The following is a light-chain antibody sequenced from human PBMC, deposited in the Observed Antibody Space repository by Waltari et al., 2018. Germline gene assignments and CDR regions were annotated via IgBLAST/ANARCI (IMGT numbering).Light chain of an antibody. Sequence: EIVLTQSPATLSSSPGERATLPCRARQSASSSYLAWYQQKPGQAPRPLIYGASSRATGIPDRFSGSGSGTDFTLTISRLEPEDFAVYYCQQYGTSPPETFGQGTKVEIK. V-gene: IGKV3-20*01. CDR1: QSASSSY. J-gene: IGKJ1*01. CDR2: GAS. CDR3: QQYGTSPPET.